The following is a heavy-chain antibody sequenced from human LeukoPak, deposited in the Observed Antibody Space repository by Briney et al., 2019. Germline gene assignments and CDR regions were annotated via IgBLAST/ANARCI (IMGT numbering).Heavy chain of an antibody. CDR1: GGTFSSYA. D-gene: IGHD3-9*01. CDR3: ARLLRYFDWAYGMDV. Sequence: GASVKVSCKASGGTFSSYAISWVRQAPGQGLEWMGGIIPIFGTANYAQKFQGRVTITADESTSTAYMELSSLRSEDTAVYCCARLLRYFDWAYGMDVWGKGTTVTVSS. J-gene: IGHJ6*04. CDR2: IIPIFGTA. V-gene: IGHV1-69*13.